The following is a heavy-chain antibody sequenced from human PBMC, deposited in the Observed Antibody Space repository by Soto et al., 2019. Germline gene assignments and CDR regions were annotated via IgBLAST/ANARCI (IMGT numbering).Heavy chain of an antibody. Sequence: PSETLSLTCAVSGYSISSGYYWGCLRQPPGKGLEWIGSIYHGGSTYYNPSLNSRVTLSIDMTNNHVSLILNSVTAADTAVYYCAREQGYDSSGPEDYWGQGTLVTVYS. J-gene: IGHJ4*02. V-gene: IGHV4-38-2*02. CDR2: IYHGGST. CDR1: GYSISSGYY. D-gene: IGHD3-22*01. CDR3: AREQGYDSSGPEDY.